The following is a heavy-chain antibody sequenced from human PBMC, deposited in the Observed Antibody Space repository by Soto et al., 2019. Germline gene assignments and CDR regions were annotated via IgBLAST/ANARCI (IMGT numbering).Heavy chain of an antibody. J-gene: IGHJ6*02. CDR3: AGGGVRGVITRTRDYYGMDV. Sequence: PGESLKISCKHSGFNFPTFWIAWVRQMPGKGLEWMGTIYPDDSDTRYSPSFQGQVTISADKSIQTAYLQWGSLKASDTAMFYCAGGGVRGVITRTRDYYGMDVWGQGTTVTSP. CDR1: GFNFPTFW. D-gene: IGHD3-10*01. CDR2: IYPDDSDT. V-gene: IGHV5-51*01.